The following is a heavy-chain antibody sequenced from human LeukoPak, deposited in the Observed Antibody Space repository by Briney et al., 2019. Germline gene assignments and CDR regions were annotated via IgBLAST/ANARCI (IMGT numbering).Heavy chain of an antibody. Sequence: PGGSLRLSCAASGFTFSSYGMHWVRQAPGKGLEWVAFIRYDGSNKYYADSVKGRFTISRDNSKNTLYLQMNSLRAEDTAVYYCAKDLKAYCSGGSCYSNWFDPWGQGTLVTVSS. CDR1: GFTFSSYG. D-gene: IGHD2-15*01. V-gene: IGHV3-30*02. J-gene: IGHJ5*02. CDR2: IRYDGSNK. CDR3: AKDLKAYCSGGSCYSNWFDP.